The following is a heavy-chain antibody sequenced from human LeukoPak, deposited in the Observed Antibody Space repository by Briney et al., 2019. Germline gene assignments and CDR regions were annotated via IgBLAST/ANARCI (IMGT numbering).Heavy chain of an antibody. D-gene: IGHD2/OR15-2a*01. CDR3: ARVRDAFSGMDV. J-gene: IGHJ6*02. V-gene: IGHV3-48*02. Sequence: GGSLRLSRAGSGFTFNGYSINWVRQAPGKGLEWVSYISSSSSTIHYAGSVKGRFTISRDNAKNSLYLQMNSLRDEDTAVYYCARVRDAFSGMDVWGQGTTVTVSS. CDR1: GFTFNGYS. CDR2: ISSSSSTI.